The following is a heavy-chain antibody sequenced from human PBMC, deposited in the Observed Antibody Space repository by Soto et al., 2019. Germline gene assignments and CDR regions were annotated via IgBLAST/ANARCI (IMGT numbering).Heavy chain of an antibody. Sequence: EVQLLESGGGLVQPGGSLRVSCAASGFTFGSYAMSWVRQAPGKGLEWVSAISGRGGDTYYADSVKGRFIISRDNSKNALYLQMNSLRAEDTAVYFWAKASYWYVPEYDFDYWGQGTLVTVSS. CDR3: AKASYWYVPEYDFDY. CDR1: GFTFGSYA. V-gene: IGHV3-23*01. J-gene: IGHJ4*02. D-gene: IGHD3-10*02. CDR2: ISGRGGDT.